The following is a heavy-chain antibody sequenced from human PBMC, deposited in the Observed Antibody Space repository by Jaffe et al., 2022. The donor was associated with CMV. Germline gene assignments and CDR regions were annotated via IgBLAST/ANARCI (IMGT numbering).Heavy chain of an antibody. CDR2: IYREGNT. D-gene: IGHD4-17*01. Sequence: EVQLVESGGGLIQPGGSLRLSCAASGFTVSSNAMTWVRQAPGKGLEWVSLIYREGNTYYTDSVKGRFTISRDNSKNTVSLQMESLTAEDTAVYYCARGEYGGPLDYWGQGTLVTVSS. J-gene: IGHJ4*02. CDR1: GFTVSSNA. V-gene: IGHV3-53*01. CDR3: ARGEYGGPLDY.